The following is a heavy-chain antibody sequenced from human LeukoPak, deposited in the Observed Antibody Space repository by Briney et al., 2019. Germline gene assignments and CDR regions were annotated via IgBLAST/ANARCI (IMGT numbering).Heavy chain of an antibody. Sequence: APVKVSCKASGYTFTGKFIHWVRQAPGQGLEWMGWIDPNIGGTDYAQKFRGRVTMTRDTSTSTAYMDLSSLISDDTAVYYCARDREGLAYFDYWGQGTLVTVSS. CDR2: IDPNIGGT. V-gene: IGHV1-2*02. J-gene: IGHJ4*02. D-gene: IGHD3/OR15-3a*01. CDR1: GYTFTGKF. CDR3: ARDREGLAYFDY.